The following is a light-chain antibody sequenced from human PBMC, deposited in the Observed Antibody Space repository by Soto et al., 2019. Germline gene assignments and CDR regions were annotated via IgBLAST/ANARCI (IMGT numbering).Light chain of an antibody. CDR2: EVS. J-gene: IGLJ1*01. CDR1: SSEIGAYNY. Sequence: QSVLTQPPSASGYPGQAVTISCTGTSSEIGAYNYVSWYQQHPGKVPKLMIYEVSERPSGVPDRFSASTSGNTASLTVSGLQAEDEADYYCSSHGGANNFYVFGTGTKVTVL. CDR3: SSHGGANNFYV. V-gene: IGLV2-8*01.